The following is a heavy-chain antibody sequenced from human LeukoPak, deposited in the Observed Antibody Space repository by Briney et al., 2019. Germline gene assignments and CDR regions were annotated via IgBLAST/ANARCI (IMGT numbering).Heavy chain of an antibody. Sequence: GESRKISCNGSGYSFTSYWIGWVRQMPGKGPEWMGIIYPGDSDTRYSPSFQGQVTISADKSISTAYLQWSSLKASDTAMYYCARASYCGGDCYSRYFDYWGQGTLVTVSS. J-gene: IGHJ4*02. CDR2: IYPGDSDT. D-gene: IGHD2-21*02. V-gene: IGHV5-51*01. CDR3: ARASYCGGDCYSRYFDY. CDR1: GYSFTSYW.